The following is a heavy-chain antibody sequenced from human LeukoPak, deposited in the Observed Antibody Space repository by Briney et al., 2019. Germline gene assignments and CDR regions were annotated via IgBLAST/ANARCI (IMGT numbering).Heavy chain of an antibody. CDR1: SYTFTNYA. Sequence: ASVKVSCKASSYTFTNYAFTWVRQAPGQRLEWMGWINAGNGNTKYSQEFQGRVTITRDTSASTAYMELSSLRSEDMAVYYCARATPYYYDSSGYLDYWGQGTLVTVSS. V-gene: IGHV1-3*03. CDR2: INAGNGNT. J-gene: IGHJ4*02. D-gene: IGHD3-22*01. CDR3: ARATPYYYDSSGYLDY.